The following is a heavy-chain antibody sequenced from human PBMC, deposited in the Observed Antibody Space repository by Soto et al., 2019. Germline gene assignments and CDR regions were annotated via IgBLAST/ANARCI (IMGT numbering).Heavy chain of an antibody. CDR2: IIPILGIA. CDR1: GGTFSSYT. CDR3: ARDIRITMVRGVIKEVDPYYYYYMDV. V-gene: IGHV1-69*04. Sequence: ASVKVSCKASGGTFSSYTISWVRQAPGQGLEWMGRIIPILGIANYAQKFQGRVTITADKSTSTAYMELSSLRSEDTAVYYCARDIRITMVRGVIKEVDPYYYYYMDVWGKGTTVTVSS. J-gene: IGHJ6*03. D-gene: IGHD3-10*01.